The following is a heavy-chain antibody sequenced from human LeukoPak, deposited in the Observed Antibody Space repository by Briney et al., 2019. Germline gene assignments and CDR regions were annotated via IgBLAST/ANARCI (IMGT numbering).Heavy chain of an antibody. CDR1: GSSISNYY. CDR2: IFSTGNT. D-gene: IGHD4-23*01. Sequence: SETLSLTCTVSGSSISNYYWSWSRQPPGKGLEWIGYIFSTGNTNYNPSLKSRVTISVDTSQNQFSLRLTSVTAADTAVYYCARDYGGSGAFDIWAQGTMVTVSS. V-gene: IGHV4-59*01. J-gene: IGHJ3*02. CDR3: ARDYGGSGAFDI.